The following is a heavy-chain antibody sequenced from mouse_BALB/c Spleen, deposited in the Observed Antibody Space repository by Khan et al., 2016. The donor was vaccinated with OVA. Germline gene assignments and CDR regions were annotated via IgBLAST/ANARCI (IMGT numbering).Heavy chain of an antibody. J-gene: IGHJ3*01. D-gene: IGHD2-1*01. CDR2: ISSGGDYT. CDR3: AGPPYGKFAY. CDR1: GFTFSTYG. V-gene: IGHV5-9-3*01. Sequence: EVQLQESGGDLVKPGGSLKLSCAASGFTFSTYGMSWVRQTPEKRLEWVATISSGGDYTYYPDNVKGRFTISRDNAKNTLCLQMTSLRSEDTAMYYCAGPPYGKFAYWGQGTLVTVSA.